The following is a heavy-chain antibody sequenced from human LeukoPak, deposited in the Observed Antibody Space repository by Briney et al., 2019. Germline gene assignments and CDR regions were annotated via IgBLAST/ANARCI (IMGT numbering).Heavy chain of an antibody. D-gene: IGHD2-8*02. Sequence: ASVKVSFKASRSTFKTYDIIWVRPASGQGLEWMGWMNPKSGDTVCAETFQARVTMTRNISMNTAYMELSNLKSEDTAIYYCARGVLGYYYYYMDLWGEGTTVTVSS. CDR3: ARGVLGYYYYYMDL. V-gene: IGHV1-8*01. J-gene: IGHJ6*03. CDR1: RSTFKTYD. CDR2: MNPKSGDT.